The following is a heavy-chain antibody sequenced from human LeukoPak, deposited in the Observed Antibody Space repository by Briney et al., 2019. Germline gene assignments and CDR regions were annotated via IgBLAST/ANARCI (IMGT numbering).Heavy chain of an antibody. CDR1: GFTFSSYA. CDR3: ARRAAHDY. V-gene: IGHV3-30-3*01. Sequence: GGSLRLSCAASGFTFSSYAMHWVRQAPGKGLEWVAVISYDGSNKYYADSVKGRFTISRDNSKNTLYLQMNSLRAEDTAVYYCARRAAHDYWGQGTLVTVSS. CDR2: ISYDGSNK. J-gene: IGHJ4*02. D-gene: IGHD6-13*01.